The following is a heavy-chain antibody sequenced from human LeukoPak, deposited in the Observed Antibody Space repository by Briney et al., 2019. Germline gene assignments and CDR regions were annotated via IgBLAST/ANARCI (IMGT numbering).Heavy chain of an antibody. D-gene: IGHD3-22*01. CDR2: IIPIFGTA. V-gene: IGHV1-69*13. Sequence: SVKVSCKASGYTFTSYGISWVRQAPGQGLEWMGGIIPIFGTANYAQKFQGRVTITADESTSTAYMELSSLRSEDTAVYYCARDIRVEYDSSGYYHDAFDIWGQGTMVTVSS. CDR1: GYTFTSYG. CDR3: ARDIRVEYDSSGYYHDAFDI. J-gene: IGHJ3*02.